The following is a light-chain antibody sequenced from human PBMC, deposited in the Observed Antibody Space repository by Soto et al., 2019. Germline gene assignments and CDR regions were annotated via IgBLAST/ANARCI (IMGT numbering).Light chain of an antibody. V-gene: IGLV2-14*01. CDR3: SSYTSSSTLVV. CDR1: SSDVGCYIY. Sequence: QSALTQPASVSGSPGQSIPISCNGTSSDVGCYIYVSWNQQHPGKAPKLMIYDVSNRPSGVSNRFSGSKSGNTASLTISGLQADDAGDYYGSSYTSSSTLVVFGGGTKTT. CDR2: DVS. J-gene: IGLJ2*01.